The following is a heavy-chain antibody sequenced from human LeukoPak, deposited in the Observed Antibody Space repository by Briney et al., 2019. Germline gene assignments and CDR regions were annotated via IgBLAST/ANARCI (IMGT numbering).Heavy chain of an antibody. CDR3: ARDLSRSLDF. V-gene: IGHV4-59*01. CDR1: GGSFSGYY. J-gene: IGHJ4*02. Sequence: PSETLSLTCAVYGGSFSGYYWSWIRQPPGKGLEWIGYIYYRGNTYYNPSLKSRVTISVDTSKNQFSLTLSSLTAADTAVYYCARDLSRSLDFWGQGTLVTVSS. CDR2: IYYRGNT.